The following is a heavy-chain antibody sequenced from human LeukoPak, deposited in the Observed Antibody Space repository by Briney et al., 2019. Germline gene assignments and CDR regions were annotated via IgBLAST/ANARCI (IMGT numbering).Heavy chain of an antibody. CDR2: ISSSSSYI. CDR3: ARGPVVIAEYYAFDI. V-gene: IGHV3-21*01. J-gene: IGHJ3*02. Sequence: GGSLRLSCAASGFTFSSYSMNWVRQAPGKGLEWVSSISSSSSYIYYADSVKGRFTISRDNAKNSLYLQMNSLRAEDTAVYYCARGPVVIAEYYAFDIWGQGTMATVSS. CDR1: GFTFSSYS. D-gene: IGHD2-21*01.